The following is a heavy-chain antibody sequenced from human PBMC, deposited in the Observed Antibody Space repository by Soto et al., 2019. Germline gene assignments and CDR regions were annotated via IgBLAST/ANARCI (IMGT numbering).Heavy chain of an antibody. J-gene: IGHJ5*02. CDR1: GFTFGDYA. Sequence: GSLRLSCTASGFTFGDYAMSWVRQAPGKGLEWVGFIRSKAYGGTTEYAASVKGRFTISRDDSKSIAYLQMNSLKTEDTAVYYCAKGREYCSSTSCPNWFDPWGQGTLVTVSS. D-gene: IGHD2-2*01. V-gene: IGHV3-49*04. CDR2: IRSKAYGGTT. CDR3: AKGREYCSSTSCPNWFDP.